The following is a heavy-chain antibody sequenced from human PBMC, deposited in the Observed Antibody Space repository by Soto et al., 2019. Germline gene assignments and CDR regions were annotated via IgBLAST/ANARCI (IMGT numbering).Heavy chain of an antibody. V-gene: IGHV1-2*04. J-gene: IGHJ6*02. CDR2: INPNSGGT. Sequence: GASVKVSCKASGYTFTGYYMHWVRQAPGQGLEWMGWINPNSGGTNYAQKFQGWVTMTRDTSISTAYMELSRLRSDDTAVYYCATATFYYYYGMDVWGQGTTVTVSS. CDR3: ATATFYYYYGMDV. CDR1: GYTFTGYY.